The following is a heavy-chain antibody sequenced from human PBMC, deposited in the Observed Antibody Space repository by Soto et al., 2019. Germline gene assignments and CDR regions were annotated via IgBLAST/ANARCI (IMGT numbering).Heavy chain of an antibody. CDR2: IYPGDSDT. V-gene: IGHV5-51*01. CDR3: ARNIVVVTARYYYYYGMDV. J-gene: IGHJ6*04. CDR1: GYSFTSYW. Sequence: PGESFKISCNGSGYSFTSYWIGWVRQMPGKGLEWMGVIYPGDSDTRYSPSFQGQATISADKSISTAYLQWSSLKASDTAMYYCARNIVVVTARYYYYYGMDVWGEGTTDTDSS. D-gene: IGHD2-21*02.